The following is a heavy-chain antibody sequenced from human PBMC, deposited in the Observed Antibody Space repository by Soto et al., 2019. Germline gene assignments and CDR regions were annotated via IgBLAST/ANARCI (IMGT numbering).Heavy chain of an antibody. V-gene: IGHV3-11*01. CDR1: GFTFSDFY. CDR3: AKPLSQFSSNYIDY. Sequence: GSLLLSCSTCGFTFSDFYMRCVRQAPGKGPEWVSYNSDDRYTIYYAHSLKGRFTISRDNAKNSLDLQMTNLRPADTGVHYCAKPLSQFSSNYIDYWAQGALVTVS. D-gene: IGHD3-10*01. CDR2: NSDDRYTI. J-gene: IGHJ4*02.